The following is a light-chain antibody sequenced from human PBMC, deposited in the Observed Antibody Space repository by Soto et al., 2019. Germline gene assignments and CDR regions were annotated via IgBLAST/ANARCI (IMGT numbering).Light chain of an antibody. CDR3: QQRNNWPLT. CDR1: QSISSN. V-gene: IGKV3-15*01. CDR2: GAS. J-gene: IGKJ4*01. Sequence: EIVMTQSPATLSVSPGERATLSCRASQSISSNLAWYQQKPGQGSRLLIVGASIGTTGITARFSGSGSGTEFTLTISSLQSEDCAVYYCQQRNNWPLTCDGGTEVEIK.